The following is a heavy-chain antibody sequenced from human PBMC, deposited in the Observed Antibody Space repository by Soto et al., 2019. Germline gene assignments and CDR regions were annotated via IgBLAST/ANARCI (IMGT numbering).Heavy chain of an antibody. CDR1: GYTFTSYG. CDR3: ARDRGTTYYYYGMDV. Sequence: QVQLVQSGAEVKKPGASVKVSCKASGYTFTSYGISWVRQAPGQGLEWMGWISAYNGNTNYAQKLQGRVTMTTDTSTSTAYMELRGLRSDDTAVYYCARDRGTTYYYYGMDVWGQGTTVTVSS. CDR2: ISAYNGNT. V-gene: IGHV1-18*01. J-gene: IGHJ6*02. D-gene: IGHD1-1*01.